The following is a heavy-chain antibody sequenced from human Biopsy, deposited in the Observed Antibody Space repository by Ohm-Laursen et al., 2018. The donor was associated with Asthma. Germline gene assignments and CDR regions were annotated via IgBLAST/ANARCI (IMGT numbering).Heavy chain of an antibody. V-gene: IGHV3-33*07. Sequence: SSLGLSCLASGFVLSQCGMYWVRQGPGKGLAWVALVSSDGHNKYYEASVKGRFSISRDNSRNRLYLEINRLTVEDSAVYFCARQSGQDCGDRSAFDTWGQGTKVAVSS. CDR3: ARQSGQDCGDRSAFDT. D-gene: IGHD4-17*01. CDR1: GFVLSQCG. J-gene: IGHJ3*02. CDR2: VSSDGHNK.